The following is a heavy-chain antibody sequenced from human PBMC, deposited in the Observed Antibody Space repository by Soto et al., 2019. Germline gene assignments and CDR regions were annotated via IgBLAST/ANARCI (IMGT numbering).Heavy chain of an antibody. CDR3: ARGGISAAGTDYYYYGMDV. D-gene: IGHD6-13*01. CDR1: GFTFSSYG. V-gene: IGHV3-33*01. CDR2: IWYDGSNK. Sequence: GGSLRLSCAASGFTFSSYGMHWVRQAPGKGLEWVAVIWYDGSNKYYADSVKGRFTISRDNSKNTLYLQMNSLRAEDTAVYYCARGGISAAGTDYYYYGMDVWGQGTKVTVSS. J-gene: IGHJ6*02.